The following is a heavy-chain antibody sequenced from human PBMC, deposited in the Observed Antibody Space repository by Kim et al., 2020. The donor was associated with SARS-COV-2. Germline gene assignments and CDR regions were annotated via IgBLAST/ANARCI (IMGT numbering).Heavy chain of an antibody. CDR1: GGSFSGYY. CDR2: INHSGST. V-gene: IGHV4-34*01. J-gene: IGHJ4*01. Sequence: SETLSLTCAVYGGSFSGYYWSWIRQPLGKGLEWIGEINHSGSTNYNPSLKSRVTISVDTSKNQFSLKLSSVTAADTAVYYCARGIPRRITMVRGVGGFD. D-gene: IGHD3-10*01. CDR3: ARGIPRRITMVRGVGGFD.